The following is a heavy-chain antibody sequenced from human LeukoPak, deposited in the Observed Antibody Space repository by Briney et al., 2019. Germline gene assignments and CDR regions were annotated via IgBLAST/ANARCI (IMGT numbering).Heavy chain of an antibody. CDR1: GGSISSYY. D-gene: IGHD1-26*01. CDR3: ARTIVGATDWFDP. V-gene: IGHV4-59*01. J-gene: IGHJ5*02. Sequence: PSETLSLTCTVSGGSISSYYWSWIRQPPGKGLEWIGYIYYSGSTNYNPSLKSRVTISVDTSKNQFSLKLSSVTAADTAVYYCARTIVGATDWFDPCGQGTLVTVSS. CDR2: IYYSGST.